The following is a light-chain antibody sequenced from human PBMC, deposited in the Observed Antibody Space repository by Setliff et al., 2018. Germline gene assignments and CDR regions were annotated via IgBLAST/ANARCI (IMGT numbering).Light chain of an antibody. CDR1: SSDVGGYNY. CDR2: DVS. J-gene: IGLJ2*01. V-gene: IGLV2-14*01. Sequence: QSALTQPASVSGSPGQSITISCTGTSSDVGGYNYVSWYQQHPGKAPKLMIYDVSNRPSGVSNRFSGSKSGNTASLTISGLQAEDEADYYCSSYTSSSTAFGGGT. CDR3: SSYTSSSTA.